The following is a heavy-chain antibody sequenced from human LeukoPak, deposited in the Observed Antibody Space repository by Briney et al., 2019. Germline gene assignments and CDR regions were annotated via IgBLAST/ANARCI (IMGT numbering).Heavy chain of an antibody. J-gene: IGHJ3*02. CDR2: ISAYNGNT. CDR3: ARDRDEWIVHDAFDI. V-gene: IGHV1-18*01. Sequence: ASVKVSCKASGYTFTSYGISWVRQAPGQGLEWMGWISAYNGNTNYAQKLQGRVTMTTDTSTSTAYMELRSLRSDDTAVYYCARDRDEWIVHDAFDIWGQGTMVTVSS. D-gene: IGHD2/OR15-2a*01. CDR1: GYTFTSYG.